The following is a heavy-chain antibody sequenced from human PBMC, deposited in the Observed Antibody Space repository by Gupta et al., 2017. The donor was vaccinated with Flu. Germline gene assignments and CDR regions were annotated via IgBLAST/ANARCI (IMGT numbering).Heavy chain of an antibody. D-gene: IGHD3-3*01. CDR2: ISGSGGST. V-gene: IGHV3-23*01. CDR1: GFTFSTSA. Sequence: EVPLLESGGGLVQPGGSLSLSCAASGFTFSTSAMRWVRPAPGKGLEWVSAISGSGGSTYYADSVKGRFTISRDNSKNTLYLQMNSLRAEDTAVYYCARGPTPPPRSLRALRFLEPGAFEIWGQGTMVTVSS. CDR3: ARGPTPPPRSLRALRFLEPGAFEI. J-gene: IGHJ3*02.